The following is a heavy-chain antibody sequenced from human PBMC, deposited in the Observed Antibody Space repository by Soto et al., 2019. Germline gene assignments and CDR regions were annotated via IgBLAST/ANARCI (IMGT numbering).Heavy chain of an antibody. CDR3: ARRDYTGNPFFDY. CDR2: IDPSDSYT. Sequence: EVQLVQSGAEVKKPGESLRISCKGSGYSFTSYWISWVRQMPGKGLEWVGEIDPSDSYTDYSPSFQGHVTISADKSITTAYLQWSSVKASDTAIYYCARRDYTGNPFFDYWGQGALVTVSS. V-gene: IGHV5-10-1*03. CDR1: GYSFTSYW. J-gene: IGHJ4*02. D-gene: IGHD1-26*01.